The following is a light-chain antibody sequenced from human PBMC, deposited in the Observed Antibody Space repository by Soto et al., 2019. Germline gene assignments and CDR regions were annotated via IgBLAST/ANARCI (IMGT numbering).Light chain of an antibody. CDR2: DVS. CDR3: SSYTSSITSNYV. Sequence: QSALTQPASVSGSPGQSITISCTGTSSDVGGYNYVSWYQQHPGKAPKLMIYDVSNRPSGVSNRFSGSKSGNTASLTISGLQAEDEADYYCSSYTSSITSNYVFGTGTKVTVL. J-gene: IGLJ1*01. CDR1: SSDVGGYNY. V-gene: IGLV2-14*01.